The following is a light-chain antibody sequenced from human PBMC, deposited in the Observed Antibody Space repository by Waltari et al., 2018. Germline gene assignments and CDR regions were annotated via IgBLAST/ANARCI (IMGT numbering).Light chain of an antibody. V-gene: IGKV1-NL1*01. J-gene: IGKJ4*01. CDR2: ASS. CDR3: QQYFSAPLT. CDR1: RDIFNA. Sequence: DIQMTQSPSSLSASIGDRVTLTCRASRDIFNALAWYQQKPGQAPKLLLYASSTLRGGVPSRFSGSGSWTDYTLSIDSLQPEDFSTYYCQQYFSAPLTFGGGSKVEI.